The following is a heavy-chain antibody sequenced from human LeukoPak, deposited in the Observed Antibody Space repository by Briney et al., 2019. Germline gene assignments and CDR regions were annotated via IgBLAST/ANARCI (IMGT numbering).Heavy chain of an antibody. Sequence: SETLSLTCTVSGGSISSYYWSWIRQPPGKGLEWIWYIYYSGSTNYNPSLKSRVTISVDTSKNQFSLKLSSVTAADTAVYYCARGLRSGLARWGQGTLVTVSS. V-gene: IGHV4-59*12. CDR1: GGSISSYY. CDR3: ARGLRSGLAR. J-gene: IGHJ4*02. CDR2: IYYSGST.